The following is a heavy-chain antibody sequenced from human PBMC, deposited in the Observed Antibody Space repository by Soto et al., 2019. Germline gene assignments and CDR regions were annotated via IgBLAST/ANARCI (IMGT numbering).Heavy chain of an antibody. Sequence: PGGSLRLSCAASGFAFSRYWMSWVRQAPGKGLEWVANIKQDGSEKNYLDSVKGRFTISRDNAKNSLYLQMNSLRAEDTAVYYCYVGPTDYWGQGALVTVS. CDR2: IKQDGSEK. D-gene: IGHD1-26*01. CDR3: YVGPTDY. CDR1: GFAFSRYW. V-gene: IGHV3-7*01. J-gene: IGHJ4*02.